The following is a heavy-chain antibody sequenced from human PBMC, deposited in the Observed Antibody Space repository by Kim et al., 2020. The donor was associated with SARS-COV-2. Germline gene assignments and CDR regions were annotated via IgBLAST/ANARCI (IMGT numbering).Heavy chain of an antibody. CDR2: T. Sequence: TSCADSVKGRFTIARDNAKNTLYLQMNSLRAEDTAVYYCARYHSSRGFDPWGQGTLVTVSS. D-gene: IGHD6-19*01. CDR3: ARYHSSRGFDP. J-gene: IGHJ5*02. V-gene: IGHV3-74*01.